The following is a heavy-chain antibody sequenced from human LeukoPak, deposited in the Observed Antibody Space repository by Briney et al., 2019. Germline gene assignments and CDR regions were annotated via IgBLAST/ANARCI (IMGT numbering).Heavy chain of an antibody. CDR3: ARETASCGGDCYDY. D-gene: IGHD2-21*01. CDR1: GFTFSTYQ. J-gene: IGHJ4*02. V-gene: IGHV3-48*03. CDR2: ISNSDDLI. Sequence: PGGSLRLSCAASGFTFSTYQFNWVRQAPGKGLEWISYISNSDDLIYYADSVRGRFTVSRGNAKSSVYLQMNSLRAEDTAVYYCARETASCGGDCYDYWGQGTLVTVSS.